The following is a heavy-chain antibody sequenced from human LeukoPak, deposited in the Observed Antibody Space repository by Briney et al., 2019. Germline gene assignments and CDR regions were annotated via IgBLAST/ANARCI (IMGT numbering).Heavy chain of an antibody. CDR3: GFIAVAGNFDY. D-gene: IGHD6-19*01. J-gene: IGHJ4*02. CDR1: GGTFSCYA. V-gene: IGHV1-69*06. Sequence: ASVKVSCKASGGTFSCYAISWVRQAPGQGLEWMGRIIPIFGTANYAQKFQGRVTITADKSTSTAYMELSSLRSEDTAVYYCGFIAVAGNFDYWGQGTLVTVSS. CDR2: IIPIFGTA.